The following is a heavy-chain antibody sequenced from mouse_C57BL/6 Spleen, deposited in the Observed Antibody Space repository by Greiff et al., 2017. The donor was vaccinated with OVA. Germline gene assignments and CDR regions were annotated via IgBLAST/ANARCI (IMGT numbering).Heavy chain of an antibody. CDR2: IYPGDGDT. J-gene: IGHJ4*01. CDR1: GYAFSSSW. D-gene: IGHD1-1*01. V-gene: IGHV1-82*01. CDR3: ARYHYGSSYHQNYYAMDY. Sequence: VQLQQSGPELVKPGASVTISCKASGYAFSSSWMNWVKQRPGKGLEWIGRIYPGDGDTNYNGKFTGKATLTADKSSSTAYMQLSSLTSEDSAVYFCARYHYGSSYHQNYYAMDYWGQGTSVTVSS.